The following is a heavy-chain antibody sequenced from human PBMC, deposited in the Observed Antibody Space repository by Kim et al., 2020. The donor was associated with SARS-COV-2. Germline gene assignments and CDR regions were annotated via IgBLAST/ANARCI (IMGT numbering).Heavy chain of an antibody. CDR1: GFTFSGYS. CDR2: ISSDRSYI. J-gene: IGHJ4*02. D-gene: IGHD6-19*01. V-gene: IGHV3-21*01. Sequence: GGSLRLSCAASGFTFSGYSMSWVRQAPGKGLEWVSFISSDRSYISYADSVKGRFTISRDNAKNSLYLQMNSLRVEDTALYYCARDSSGWSRDYWGQGTLGTVSS. CDR3: ARDSSGWSRDY.